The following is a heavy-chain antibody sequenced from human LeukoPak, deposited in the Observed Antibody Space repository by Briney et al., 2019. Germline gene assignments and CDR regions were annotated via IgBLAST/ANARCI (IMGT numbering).Heavy chain of an antibody. CDR3: AKEGYSSSWWGGAFDI. CDR1: EFTFSSYG. J-gene: IGHJ3*02. V-gene: IGHV3-33*06. Sequence: GGSLRLSCAASEFTFSSYGMHWVRQAPGQGLELVAVIWYDGSKKYYADSVKGRFTISRDNSKNTLYLQMNSLRAEDTAVYYCAKEGYSSSWWGGAFDIWGQGTMVTVSS. D-gene: IGHD6-13*01. CDR2: IWYDGSKK.